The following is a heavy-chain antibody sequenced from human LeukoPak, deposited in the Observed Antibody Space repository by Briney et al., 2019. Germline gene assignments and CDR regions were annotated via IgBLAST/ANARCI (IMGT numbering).Heavy chain of an antibody. CDR2: ISNSDDST. CDR3: ARGRNYGSGSYVFDY. V-gene: IGHV3-23*01. Sequence: ETLSLTCTVSGYSISSGYYWGWIRQPPGKGLEWVSTISNSDDSTYYADSVKGRFTISRDNSENTLFLRMNSLRAEDTAVYYCARGRNYGSGSYVFDYWGQGTLVTVSS. CDR1: GYSISSGYY. D-gene: IGHD3-10*01. J-gene: IGHJ4*02.